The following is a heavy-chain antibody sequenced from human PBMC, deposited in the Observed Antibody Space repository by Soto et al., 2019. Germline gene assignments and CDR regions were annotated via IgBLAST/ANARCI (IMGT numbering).Heavy chain of an antibody. V-gene: IGHV1-3*01. Sequence: GASVKVSCKATGYTFTSYAMHWVRQAPGQRLEWMGWINAGNGNTKYSQKFQGRVTITRDTSASTAYMELSSLRSEDTAVYYCARVMITFGGATLGWFDPWGQGTLVTVSS. J-gene: IGHJ5*02. CDR2: INAGNGNT. CDR1: GYTFTSYA. D-gene: IGHD3-16*01. CDR3: ARVMITFGGATLGWFDP.